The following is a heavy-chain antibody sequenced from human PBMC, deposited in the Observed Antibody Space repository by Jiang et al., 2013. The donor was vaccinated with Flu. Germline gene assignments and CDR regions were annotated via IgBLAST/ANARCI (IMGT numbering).Heavy chain of an antibody. J-gene: IGHJ4*02. CDR2: ISGSGGKT. CDR3: AKYGQQLAPAGYFRY. V-gene: IGHV3-23*01. D-gene: IGHD6-13*01. Sequence: QLLESGGGVVQPGRSLRLSCAASGFTFSNYAMTWVRQAPGKGLEWVSSISGSGGKTYYADSVKGRFTVSRDNSKNTLYLQMDRLRAEDTAVYYCAKYGQQLAPAGYFRYWGQGTLVTVSS. CDR1: GFTFSNYA.